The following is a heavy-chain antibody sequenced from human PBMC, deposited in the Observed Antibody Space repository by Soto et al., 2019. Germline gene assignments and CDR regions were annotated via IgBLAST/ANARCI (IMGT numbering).Heavy chain of an antibody. J-gene: IGHJ6*02. CDR1: GYTFTSYA. D-gene: IGHD4-4*01. CDR3: ASSYSNYALIDYYYYGMDV. CDR2: INAGNGNT. V-gene: IGHV1-3*01. Sequence: QVQLVQSGAEVKKPGASVKVSCKASGYTFTSYAMHWVRQAPGQRLEWMGWINAGNGNTKYSQKSPGRVTITRDTSASTAYMELSSLRSEDTAVYYCASSYSNYALIDYYYYGMDVWGQGTTVTVSS.